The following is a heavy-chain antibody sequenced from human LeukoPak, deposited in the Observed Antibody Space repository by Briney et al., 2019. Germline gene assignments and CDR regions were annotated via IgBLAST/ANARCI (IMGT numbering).Heavy chain of an antibody. CDR2: IIPIFGTA. CDR1: GGTFISYA. Sequence: AASVKVSFKASGGTFISYAISWVRQAPGQGGERMGGIIPIFGTANYSQKFQGRVTITADESTSTAYMELSSLRSEDTAVYYCARHSGWYVFDYWGQGTLVTVSS. D-gene: IGHD6-19*01. CDR3: ARHSGWYVFDY. V-gene: IGHV1-69*01. J-gene: IGHJ4*02.